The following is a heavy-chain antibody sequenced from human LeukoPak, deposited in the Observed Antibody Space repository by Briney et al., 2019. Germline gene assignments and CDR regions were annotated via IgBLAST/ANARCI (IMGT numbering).Heavy chain of an antibody. D-gene: IGHD3-3*01. Sequence: GGSLRLSCAASGFTFSGSAIHWVRQASGKGLEWVGRIRSKTNSYATTYAASVKGRFTISRDDSKNTAYLQMNSLKTEDTAVYLCSSGYYPEYWGQGALVTVSS. V-gene: IGHV3-73*01. J-gene: IGHJ4*02. CDR3: SSGYYPEY. CDR1: GFTFSGSA. CDR2: IRSKTNSYAT.